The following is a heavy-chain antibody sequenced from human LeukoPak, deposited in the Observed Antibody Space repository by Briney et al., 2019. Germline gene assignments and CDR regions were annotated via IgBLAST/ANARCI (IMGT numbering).Heavy chain of an antibody. Sequence: PGGSLRLSCAASGLSFNTYSYGMHWVRQAPGKGLEWVAVLWYDGSNKYYADSVKGRFTISRDNSKNTLFLQMDSLRVEDTAVYYYAKDTARPHFGEIMYYMDVWGKGAAVTVSS. V-gene: IGHV3-33*03. CDR2: LWYDGSNK. D-gene: IGHD3-3*01. CDR1: GLSFNTYSYG. CDR3: AKDTARPHFGEIMYYMDV. J-gene: IGHJ6*03.